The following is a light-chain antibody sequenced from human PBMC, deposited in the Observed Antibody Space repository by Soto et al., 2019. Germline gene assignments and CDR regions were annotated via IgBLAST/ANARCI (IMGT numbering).Light chain of an antibody. CDR3: PQYENIPPT. CDR1: QDIANS. J-gene: IGKJ5*01. V-gene: IGKV1-33*01. Sequence: NQMTQSPSSLSASIGDRVILTCQASQDIANSLNWYQHKPGKAPKLLIYDASNLERGVPARFSGSGSGTDFSFTISSLQPEDIAPYYCPQYENIPPTFAQVRRLEIK. CDR2: DAS.